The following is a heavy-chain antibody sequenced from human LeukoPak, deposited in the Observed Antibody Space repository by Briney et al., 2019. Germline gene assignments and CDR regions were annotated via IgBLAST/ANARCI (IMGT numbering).Heavy chain of an antibody. CDR3: ARGPDYDDKYYFDS. J-gene: IGHJ4*02. Sequence: GGSLRLSCVGSGFSFSSYNMNWVRQAPGGGLEWVSSITGSSRFIYYADSVKGRFTISRDNAKNSLYLQMNSLRAEDTAVYYCARGPDYDDKYYFDSWGQGALVTVSS. CDR2: ITGSSRFI. V-gene: IGHV3-21*01. CDR1: GFSFSSYN. D-gene: IGHD4-23*01.